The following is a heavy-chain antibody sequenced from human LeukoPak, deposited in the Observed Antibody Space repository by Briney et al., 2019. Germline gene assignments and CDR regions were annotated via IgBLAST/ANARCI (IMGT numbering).Heavy chain of an antibody. V-gene: IGHV3-30*02. D-gene: IGHD7-27*01. J-gene: IGHJ4*02. CDR2: IRYDGSNK. CDR1: GFTFSSYG. Sequence: GGSLRLSCAASGFTFSSYGMHWVRQAPGKGLEWVAFIRYDGSNKYYADSVKGRFTIFRDNPKSTLFLLMNRLRTEDTAVYYCAKDGDRGPIGYWGQGTLVTVSS. CDR3: AKDGDRGPIGY.